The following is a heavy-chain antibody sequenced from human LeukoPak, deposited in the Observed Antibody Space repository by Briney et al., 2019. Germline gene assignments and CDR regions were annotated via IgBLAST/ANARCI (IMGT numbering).Heavy chain of an antibody. CDR3: AREISQAPWYFDY. D-gene: IGHD3-16*01. Sequence: SETLSLTCTVSGGSISSGDYYWSRIRQPPGKGLEWIGYIYYSGSTYYNPSLKSRVTISVDTSKNQFSLKLSSVTAADTAVYYCAREISQAPWYFDYWGQGTLVTVSS. V-gene: IGHV4-30-4*01. J-gene: IGHJ4*02. CDR2: IYYSGST. CDR1: GGSISSGDYY.